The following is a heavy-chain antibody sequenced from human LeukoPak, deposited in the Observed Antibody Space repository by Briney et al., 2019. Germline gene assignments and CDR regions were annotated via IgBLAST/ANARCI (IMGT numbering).Heavy chain of an antibody. J-gene: IGHJ5*02. V-gene: IGHV4-38-2*02. CDR3: GGGEYYYGSGSYL. Sequence: SETLSLTCTVSGYSISSGYYWGWIRQPPGKGLEWIGSIYHSGSTYYNPSLKSRVTISVDTSKNQFSLKLSSVTAADTAVYYCGGGEYYYGSGSYLWGQGTLVTVSS. D-gene: IGHD3-10*01. CDR2: IYHSGST. CDR1: GYSISSGYY.